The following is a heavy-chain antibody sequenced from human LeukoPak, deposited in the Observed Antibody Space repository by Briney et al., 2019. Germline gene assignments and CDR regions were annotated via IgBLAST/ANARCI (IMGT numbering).Heavy chain of an antibody. Sequence: GGCLRLSCAASGFTFSSYSMSWVRQAPGRGLEWVSTINTRNVIYYADSVKRQFTISRDDAKNSLYLQMNSLRAEDTAVYYCARDASAWARDCWGQGTLVTVSS. D-gene: IGHD2-21*01. CDR1: GFTFSSYS. J-gene: IGHJ4*02. CDR3: ARDASAWARDC. V-gene: IGHV3-21*01. CDR2: INTRNVI.